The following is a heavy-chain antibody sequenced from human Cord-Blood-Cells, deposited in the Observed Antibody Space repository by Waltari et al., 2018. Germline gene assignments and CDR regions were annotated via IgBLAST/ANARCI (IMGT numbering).Heavy chain of an antibody. J-gene: IGHJ5*02. Sequence: QVQLQESGPGLVKPSETLSLTCTVSGSSISSYYWSWIRQPPGKGLEWIGYIYYSGSTNYQPSLNSRVLISVDTSKNQVSLRLSSVTAADTAAYYCARFHKYDWLDPWGQGTLVTVSA. CDR2: IYYSGST. D-gene: IGHD2-8*01. CDR1: GSSISSYY. V-gene: IGHV4-59*01. CDR3: ARFHKYDWLDP.